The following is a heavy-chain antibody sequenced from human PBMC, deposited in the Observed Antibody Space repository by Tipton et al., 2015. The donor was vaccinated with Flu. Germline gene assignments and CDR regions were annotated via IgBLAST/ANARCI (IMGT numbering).Heavy chain of an antibody. V-gene: IGHV4-38-2*02. Sequence: LRLSCTISGDSISSDYYWGWIRQPPGKGLEWIGSIYHTGYTSYNASLKSRVTISVDTPKNQFSLRLSSVTAADTAVYYCARDMVNTKGGIAVAYDYWGQGILVTVSS. CDR2: IYHTGYT. J-gene: IGHJ4*02. D-gene: IGHD6-19*01. CDR1: GDSISSDYY. CDR3: ARDMVNTKGGIAVAYDY.